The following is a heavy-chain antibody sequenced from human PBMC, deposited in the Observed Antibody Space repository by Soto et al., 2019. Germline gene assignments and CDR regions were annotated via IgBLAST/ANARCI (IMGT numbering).Heavy chain of an antibody. CDR1: GFTFSNYA. Sequence: EVQLLESGGGLLQPGGSLRLSCTASGFTFSNYAMSWVRQAPGKGLEWVSTFSSGGGGTYYADSVKGRFTISRDNSQNSLSLQMNSMRAEDTAVYSCTKANRYCSGANCFAFDYWGLGTLVTVSS. J-gene: IGHJ4*02. CDR2: FSSGGGGT. V-gene: IGHV3-23*01. D-gene: IGHD2-15*01. CDR3: TKANRYCSGANCFAFDY.